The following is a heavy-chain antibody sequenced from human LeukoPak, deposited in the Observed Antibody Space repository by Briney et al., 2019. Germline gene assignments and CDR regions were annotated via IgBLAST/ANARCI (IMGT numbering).Heavy chain of an antibody. J-gene: IGHJ4*02. V-gene: IGHV3-74*01. Sequence: GGSLRLSCAASGFTFSSYWMHWVRQAPGKGLVWVSRINSDENSTSYADSVKGRFIISRDNAKNTLYLQMNSLRAEDTAVYYCAKISQAAAAGTDYWGQGTLVTVSS. CDR1: GFTFSSYW. CDR3: AKISQAAAAGTDY. CDR2: INSDENST. D-gene: IGHD6-13*01.